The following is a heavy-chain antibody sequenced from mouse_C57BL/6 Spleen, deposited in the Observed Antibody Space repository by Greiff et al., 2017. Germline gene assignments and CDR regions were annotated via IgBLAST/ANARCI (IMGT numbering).Heavy chain of an antibody. CDR1: GYTFTDYE. CDR2: IDPETGGT. Sequence: QVQLKESGAELVRPGASVTLSCKASGYTFTDYEMHWVKQTPVHGLEWIGAIDPETGGTAYNQKFKGKAILTADISSSTAYMELRSLTSEDSAVYYCTRDLDGSRFAYWGQGTLVTVSA. V-gene: IGHV1-15*01. D-gene: IGHD2-3*01. J-gene: IGHJ3*01. CDR3: TRDLDGSRFAY.